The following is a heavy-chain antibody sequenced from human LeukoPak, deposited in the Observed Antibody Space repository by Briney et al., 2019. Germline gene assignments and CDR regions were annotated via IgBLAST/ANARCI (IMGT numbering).Heavy chain of an antibody. D-gene: IGHD6-19*01. CDR3: ARARAVAATTDY. Sequence: ASVTVSCKASVYTFTSYDINWVRQATGQGLEWMGWMNPNSGSTGYAQKFQGRVTMTRNTSISTAYMELSSLRSEDTAVYYCARARAVAATTDYWGQGTLVTVSS. CDR1: VYTFTSYD. V-gene: IGHV1-8*01. CDR2: MNPNSGST. J-gene: IGHJ4*02.